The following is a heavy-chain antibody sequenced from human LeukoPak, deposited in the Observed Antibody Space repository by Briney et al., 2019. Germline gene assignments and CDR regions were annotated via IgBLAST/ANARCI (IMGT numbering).Heavy chain of an antibody. Sequence: SGGSLRLSCAASGFTFSNYWMNWVRQAPGKGPEWVANIKEDGSLKNYVDSVEGRFTVSRDNAKNTLYLQMNSLRLEDTAVYYCVRDWAPASMQAAPFDCWGQGTLVTVSS. V-gene: IGHV3-7*01. J-gene: IGHJ4*02. D-gene: IGHD2/OR15-2a*01. CDR3: VRDWAPASMQAAPFDC. CDR1: GFTFSNYW. CDR2: IKEDGSLK.